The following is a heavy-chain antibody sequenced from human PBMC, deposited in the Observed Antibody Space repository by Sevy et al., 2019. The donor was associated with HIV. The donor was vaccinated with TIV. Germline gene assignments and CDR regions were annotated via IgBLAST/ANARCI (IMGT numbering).Heavy chain of an antibody. CDR1: GYTFTTYF. J-gene: IGHJ5*01. CDR2: INPSNGYT. V-gene: IGHV1-46*01. D-gene: IGHD3-16*02. CDR3: ARLSRPNHYVLDS. Sequence: ASVKVSCKASGYTFTTYFLYWVRQAPRQGLEWMAIINPSNGYTNYAQKFQDRLIVTRDTSTSTVYVEMSSLTSEDTAVYFCARLSRPNHYVLDSWGQGTLVTVSS.